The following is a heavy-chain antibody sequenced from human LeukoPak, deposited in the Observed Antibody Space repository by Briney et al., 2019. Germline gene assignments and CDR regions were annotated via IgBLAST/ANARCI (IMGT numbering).Heavy chain of an antibody. J-gene: IGHJ4*02. Sequence: SETLSLTCTVSGGSISSSSYYWGWIRQPPGKGLEWIGSIYYSGSTYYNPSLKSRVTISVDTSKNQFSLKLSSVTAADTAVYYCARVTGPPYYYDSLFDYWGQGTLVTVSS. CDR1: GGSISSSSYY. D-gene: IGHD3-22*01. CDR2: IYYSGST. V-gene: IGHV4-39*07. CDR3: ARVTGPPYYYDSLFDY.